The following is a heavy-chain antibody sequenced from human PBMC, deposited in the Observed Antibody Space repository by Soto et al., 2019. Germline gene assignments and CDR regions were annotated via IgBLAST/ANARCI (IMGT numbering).Heavy chain of an antibody. V-gene: IGHV3-23*01. J-gene: IGHJ6*02. CDR1: GFTFISYA. Sequence: PGGSLRLSCAASGFTFISYAMKWVLQAPGKGLEWVSLIGESGTPTYYADSVKGRFTISRDNSGNTLFLEIYSLRAEDTAVYYCARYIPGVRYYGMDVWGHGTTVTVSS. CDR3: ARYIPGVRYYGMDV. D-gene: IGHD2-2*01. CDR2: IGESGTPT.